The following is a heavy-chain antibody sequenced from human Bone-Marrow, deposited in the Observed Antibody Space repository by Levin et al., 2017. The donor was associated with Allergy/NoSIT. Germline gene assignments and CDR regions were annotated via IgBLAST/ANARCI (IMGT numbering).Heavy chain of an antibody. D-gene: IGHD2-15*01. CDR2: IKQDGSEK. CDR3: ARDMGANCSGGSCSYF. Sequence: PGGSLRLSCAASGFTFSSYWMSWVRQAPGKGLEWVANIKQDGSEKYYVDSVKGRFTISRDNAKNSLYLQMNSLRAEDTAVYYCARDMGANCSGGSCSYFGGQGTLVTVSS. CDR1: GFTFSSYW. V-gene: IGHV3-7*01. J-gene: IGHJ4*02.